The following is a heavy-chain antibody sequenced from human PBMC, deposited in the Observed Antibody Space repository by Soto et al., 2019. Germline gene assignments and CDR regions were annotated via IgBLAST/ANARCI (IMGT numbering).Heavy chain of an antibody. V-gene: IGHV1-18*01. CDR3: ASGGGLGSGLRYFDY. J-gene: IGHJ4*02. CDR2: ISNYNGKT. Sequence: ASVKVSCKASGYTFTNYGITWVRQAPGQGLEWMGWISNYNGKTNYAQILQGRVTMTTDTSTRTAYMELSSLRSEDTAVYYCASGGGLGSGLRYFDYWGQGTLVTVSS. CDR1: GYTFTNYG. D-gene: IGHD3-3*01.